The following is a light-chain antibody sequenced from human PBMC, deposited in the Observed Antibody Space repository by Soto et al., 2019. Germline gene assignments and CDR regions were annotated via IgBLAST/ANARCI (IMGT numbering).Light chain of an antibody. Sequence: QSVLAQPPSASGSPGQSVTISCTGSGSDIGAYNFVSWYQQHPGKAPKLMIFGVTERPSGVPDRFSGSKSGNTASLTVSGLQADDEAVYYCYSYAGRNIWVFGGGTKLPS. J-gene: IGLJ3*02. CDR2: GVT. CDR1: GSDIGAYNF. V-gene: IGLV2-8*01. CDR3: YSYAGRNIWV.